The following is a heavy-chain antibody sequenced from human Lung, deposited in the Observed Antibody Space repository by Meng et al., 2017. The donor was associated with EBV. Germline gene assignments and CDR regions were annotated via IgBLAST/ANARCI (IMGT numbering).Heavy chain of an antibody. CDR2: INHSGST. CDR1: GGSFSGYY. Sequence: QVQLQQWGAGLLKPSETLSLTCAVYGGSFSGYYWSWIRQPPGKGLEWIGEINHSGSTNYNPSLKSRVTISVDKSKNQFSLKLSSVTAADTAVYYCARDLHHTKQRYSSSWFFDYWDQGTLVTVSS. J-gene: IGHJ4*02. D-gene: IGHD6-13*01. CDR3: ARDLHHTKQRYSSSWFFDY. V-gene: IGHV4-34*01.